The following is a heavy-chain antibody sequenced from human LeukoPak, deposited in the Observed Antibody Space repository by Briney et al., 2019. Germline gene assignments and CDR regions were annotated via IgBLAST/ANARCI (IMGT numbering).Heavy chain of an antibody. CDR1: GFTFSNSA. D-gene: IGHD3-22*01. V-gene: IGHV1-58*02. Sequence: ASVKVSCKASGFTFSNSAIQWVRQARGQRLEWIGWIVVGSGSTDLAQKFQERVTITRDMSTSTGHMELSSLRYEDTAAYYCAAWPLTTRPFDIWGQGIMVTVSS. CDR2: IVVGSGST. J-gene: IGHJ3*02. CDR3: AAWPLTTRPFDI.